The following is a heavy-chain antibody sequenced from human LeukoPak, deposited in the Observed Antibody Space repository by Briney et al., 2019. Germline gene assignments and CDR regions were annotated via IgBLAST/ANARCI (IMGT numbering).Heavy chain of an antibody. J-gene: IGHJ3*02. D-gene: IGHD1-26*01. CDR1: GFTFSSYA. CDR2: ISYDGSNK. Sequence: GGSLRLSCAASGFTFSSYAMHWVRQAPGKGLEWVAVISYDGSNKYYADSVKGRFTISRDNSKNTLYLQMNSLRAEDTAVYYCALVGDVFDIWGKGKMVTVSS. V-gene: IGHV3-30-3*01. CDR3: ALVGDVFDI.